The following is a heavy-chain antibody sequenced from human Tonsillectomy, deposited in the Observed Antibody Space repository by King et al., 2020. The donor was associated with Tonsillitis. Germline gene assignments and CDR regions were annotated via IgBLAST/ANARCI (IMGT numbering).Heavy chain of an antibody. J-gene: IGHJ6*02. CDR3: ATDAHYHLLVNAMDL. V-gene: IGHV1-24*01. D-gene: IGHD2-2*01. CDR2: FDPEDGET. Sequence: QLVQSGAEAKKPGASVKVSCKVTGYTLTKLSMHWVRQAPGKGLEWMGGFDPEDGETIYAQKFQGRVTMTEDTSTDTAYMELSSLGSEDAAVYYCATDAHYHLLVNAMDLWGQGTTVTVSS. CDR1: GYTLTKLS.